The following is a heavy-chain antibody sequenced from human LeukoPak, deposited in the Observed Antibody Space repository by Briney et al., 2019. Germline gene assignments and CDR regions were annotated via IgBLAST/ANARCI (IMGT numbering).Heavy chain of an antibody. Sequence: GGFLRLSCAASGFTFSSYAMSLVRQAPGKGLEWVSAISGSGGSTYYADSVKGRFTISRDNSKNTLYLQMNSLRAEDTAVYYCAKVGSSGWYRSPIDYWGQGTLVTVSS. CDR1: GFTFSSYA. D-gene: IGHD6-19*01. V-gene: IGHV3-23*01. CDR3: AKVGSSGWYRSPIDY. J-gene: IGHJ4*02. CDR2: ISGSGGST.